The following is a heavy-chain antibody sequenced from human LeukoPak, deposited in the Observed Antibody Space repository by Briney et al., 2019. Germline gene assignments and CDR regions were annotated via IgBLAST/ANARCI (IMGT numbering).Heavy chain of an antibody. Sequence: GASVKVSCKASGGTFSNYAISWVRQDPGQGLGWMGRIIPILGIANYAQKFQGRVTITADKSTSTAYMELSSLRSEDTAVYYCARSSQLWFGELFRTEFDPWGQGTLVTVSS. CDR1: GGTFSNYA. CDR2: IIPILGIA. V-gene: IGHV1-69*04. J-gene: IGHJ5*02. CDR3: ARSSQLWFGELFRTEFDP. D-gene: IGHD3-10*01.